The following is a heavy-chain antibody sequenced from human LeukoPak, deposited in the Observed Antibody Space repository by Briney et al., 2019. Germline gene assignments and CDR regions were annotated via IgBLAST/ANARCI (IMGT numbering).Heavy chain of an antibody. D-gene: IGHD2-15*01. J-gene: IGHJ6*03. CDR1: GITFSSYG. CDR3: AKNGDRGAYCTGGTCYPYFYYYMDV. CDR2: ISSTGGTT. V-gene: IGHV3-23*01. Sequence: RGTLRLSCAASGITFSSYGMSWVRHAPGGGLGWVSSISSTGGTTYYADSVKGRFTISRDNSKNTLYLQMNSLRAEDTAIYYCAKNGDRGAYCTGGTCYPYFYYYMDVWGKGTTVTI.